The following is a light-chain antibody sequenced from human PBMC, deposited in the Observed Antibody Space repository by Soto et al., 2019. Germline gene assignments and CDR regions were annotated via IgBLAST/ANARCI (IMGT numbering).Light chain of an antibody. CDR2: FGS. CDR1: QSLLHSNGYKY. V-gene: IGKV2-28*01. J-gene: IGKJ2*01. CDR3: MQPLETPYT. Sequence: DIAMTQSPLSLPVTPGEPASISCRSSQSLLHSNGYKYLDWYLQKPGQSPQLLIYFGSNRASGVPDRFSGSVSGTDFTLKISRVEAEDVGVYYCMQPLETPYTFGQGTKLEIK.